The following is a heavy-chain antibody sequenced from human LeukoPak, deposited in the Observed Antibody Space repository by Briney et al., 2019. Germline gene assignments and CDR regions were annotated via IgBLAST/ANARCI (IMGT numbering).Heavy chain of an antibody. CDR3: ARVLKASVYYYGMDV. CDR2: IYTSGST. D-gene: IGHD2-2*01. V-gene: IGHV4-4*07. J-gene: IGHJ6*02. Sequence: SETLSLTCTVSGGSISSYYWSWIRQPAGKGLEWIGRIYTSGSTNYNPSLKSRVTMSVDTSKNQFSLKLSSVTAADTAVYYCARVLKASVYYYGMDVWGQGATVTVSS. CDR1: GGSISSYY.